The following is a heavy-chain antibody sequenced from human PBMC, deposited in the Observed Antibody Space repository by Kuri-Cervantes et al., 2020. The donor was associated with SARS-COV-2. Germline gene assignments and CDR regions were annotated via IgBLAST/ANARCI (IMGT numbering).Heavy chain of an antibody. CDR2: IYHNGST. CDR1: GGSISSSSYY. Sequence: ESLKISCTVSGGSISSSSYYWGWIRQPPGKGLEWIGSIYHNGSTYYNPSLKSRVTISVDTSKNQFSLKLSSVTAADTAVYYCARGDKEWELHLRNLDAFDIWGQGTMVTVSS. V-gene: IGHV4-39*07. J-gene: IGHJ3*02. D-gene: IGHD1-26*01. CDR3: ARGDKEWELHLRNLDAFDI.